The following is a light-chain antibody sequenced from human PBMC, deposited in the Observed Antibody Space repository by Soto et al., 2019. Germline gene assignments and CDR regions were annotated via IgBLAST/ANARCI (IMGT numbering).Light chain of an antibody. Sequence: EIVMTQSPATLSVSPGERATLSCRASQSVSSNLAWYQQKPGRAPRLLIYGASTRATGIPARFSGSGFGTEFTLNISSLQSEDFAVYYCQQYNNWPPHTFGQGTKLEIK. V-gene: IGKV3-15*01. CDR2: GAS. CDR1: QSVSSN. CDR3: QQYNNWPPHT. J-gene: IGKJ2*01.